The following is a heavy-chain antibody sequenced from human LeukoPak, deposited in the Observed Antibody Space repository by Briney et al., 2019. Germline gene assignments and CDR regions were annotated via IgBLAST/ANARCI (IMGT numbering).Heavy chain of an antibody. V-gene: IGHV4-59*01. Sequence: SETLSLTCTVSGASINSDYWSWIRQPPGKGLEWIGYVYYNGSTTYNPSLKSRVTISVDTSKNQFSLKLSSVTAADTAVYYCAREVVLDYYDTSGYYPVFDSWGQGTLDTVSS. CDR3: AREVVLDYYDTSGYYPVFDS. CDR1: GASINSDY. J-gene: IGHJ4*02. CDR2: VYYNGST. D-gene: IGHD3-22*01.